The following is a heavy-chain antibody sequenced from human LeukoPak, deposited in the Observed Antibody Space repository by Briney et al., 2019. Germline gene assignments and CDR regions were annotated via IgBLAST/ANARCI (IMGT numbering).Heavy chain of an antibody. CDR1: GFTFSSFA. J-gene: IGHJ4*02. CDR2: ISGSDGST. V-gene: IGHV3-23*01. D-gene: IGHD1-26*01. CDR3: ANGRSGSYSPTWDY. Sequence: GGSLRLSCAASGFTFSSFAMTWVRQAPGKGLEWVSSISGSDGSTYYADSVKGRFTISRDNSKNTLYLQLNSLRAEDTAVYYCANGRSGSYSPTWDYWGQGTLVTVSS.